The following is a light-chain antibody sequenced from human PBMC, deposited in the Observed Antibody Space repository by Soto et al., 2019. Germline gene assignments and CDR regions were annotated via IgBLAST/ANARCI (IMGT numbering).Light chain of an antibody. CDR2: RND. CDR1: SSNIGNNF. Sequence: QLVLTQPPSASGAPGQRVTISCSGSSSNIGNNFVYWYQQLPGMAPKLLIYRNDERPSGVPDRFSGSRSGTSASLAISGLRSEDEAEYYCAAWDDSLSGFYVFGSGTKLTVL. J-gene: IGLJ1*01. CDR3: AAWDDSLSGFYV. V-gene: IGLV1-47*01.